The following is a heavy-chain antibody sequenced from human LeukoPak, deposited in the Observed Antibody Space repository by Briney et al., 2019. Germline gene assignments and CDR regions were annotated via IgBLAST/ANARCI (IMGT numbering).Heavy chain of an antibody. D-gene: IGHD3-10*01. CDR2: INHSGST. CDR3: ARHLRRRGSGSWGFDY. V-gene: IGHV4-34*01. CDR1: GGSFSGYY. J-gene: IGHJ4*02. Sequence: PSETLSLTCAVYGGSFSGYYWSWIRQPPGKGLEWIGEINHSGSTNYNPSLKSRVTISVDTSKNQFSLKLSSVTAADTAVYYCARHLRRRGSGSWGFDYWGQGTLVTVSS.